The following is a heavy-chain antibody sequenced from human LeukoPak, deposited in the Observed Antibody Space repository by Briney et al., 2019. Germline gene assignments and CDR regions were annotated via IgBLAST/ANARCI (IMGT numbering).Heavy chain of an antibody. CDR3: AREYYYDSSGYYTGYYYYGMDV. V-gene: IGHV3-74*01. D-gene: IGHD3-22*01. CDR2: INSDGSST. J-gene: IGHJ6*02. CDR1: GXTFSSYW. Sequence: PGGSLRLSCAASGXTFSSYWMHWVRQAPGKGLVWVSRINSDGSSTSYADSVKGLFTISRDNAKNTLYLQMNSLRAEDTAVYYCAREYYYDSSGYYTGYYYYGMDVWGQGTTVTVSS.